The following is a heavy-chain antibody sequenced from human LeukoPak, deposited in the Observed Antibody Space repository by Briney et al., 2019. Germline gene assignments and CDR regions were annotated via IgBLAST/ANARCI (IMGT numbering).Heavy chain of an antibody. J-gene: IGHJ4*02. CDR3: ARDRYYYDSSARYFDY. CDR2: IYYTGRT. Sequence: SETLSLTCTVSGGSISISSYYWGWIRQPPGKGLEWVGSIYYTGRTYYSPSLKSRVTMSLDTSKNQFSLKLSSVTAADTAVYYCARDRYYYDSSARYFDYWGQGTLVTVSS. D-gene: IGHD3-22*01. CDR1: GGSISISSYY. V-gene: IGHV4-39*07.